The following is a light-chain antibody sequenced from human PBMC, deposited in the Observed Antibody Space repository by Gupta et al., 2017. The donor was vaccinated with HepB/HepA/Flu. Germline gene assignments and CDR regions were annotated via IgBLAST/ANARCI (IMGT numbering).Light chain of an antibody. CDR1: SSDVGSYNL. J-gene: IGLJ3*02. V-gene: IGLV2-23*02. Sequence: QSALTQPASVSGSPGQSITISCTGTSSDVGSYNLVSWYQQHPGKAPKLMIYEVSKRPSGVSNRFSGSKSGNTASMTISGLQAEDEAYYYCCSYAGSPWVFGGGTKLTVL. CDR3: CSYAGSPWV. CDR2: EVS.